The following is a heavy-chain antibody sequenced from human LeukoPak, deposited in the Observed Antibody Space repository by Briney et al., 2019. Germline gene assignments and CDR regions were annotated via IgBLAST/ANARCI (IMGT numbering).Heavy chain of an antibody. V-gene: IGHV4-61*01. D-gene: IGHD3-22*01. Sequence: SETLSLTCTVSGGSVSSGSYYWSWIRQPPGKGLEWIGYIYYSGSTNYNPSLKSRVTISVDTSKNQFSLKLSSVTAADTAVYYCARGLDSSGHYPFDYWGQGTLVTVSS. CDR1: GGSVSSGSYY. J-gene: IGHJ4*02. CDR2: IYYSGST. CDR3: ARGLDSSGHYPFDY.